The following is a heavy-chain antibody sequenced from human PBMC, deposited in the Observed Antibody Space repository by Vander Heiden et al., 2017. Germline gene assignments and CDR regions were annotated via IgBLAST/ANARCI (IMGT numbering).Heavy chain of an antibody. CDR1: GFTFITYV. D-gene: IGHD6-19*01. CDR2: ISGTYGNT. CDR3: ARGGAWLQPHFDN. V-gene: IGHV3-23*01. Sequence: QLLQSGRGRVLSGGSLGLGGGGSGFTFITYVMTWVRQAPGQGLAWVSTISGTYGNTSYADSVMGRFTISRDNSYNTFFRQKTSLRADDAAIYYCARGGAWLQPHFDNWGQRTLVTVSS. J-gene: IGHJ4*02.